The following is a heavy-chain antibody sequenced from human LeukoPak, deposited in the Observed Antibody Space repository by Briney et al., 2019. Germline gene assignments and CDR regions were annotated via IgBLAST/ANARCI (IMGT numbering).Heavy chain of an antibody. D-gene: IGHD3-3*01. J-gene: IGHJ4*02. CDR3: AKPYNFWSGHWYY. CDR1: GFTFSSHA. V-gene: IGHV3-23*01. CDR2: ISGSGGDT. Sequence: PGGSLRLSCAASGFTFSSHAMSWVRQAPGKGLEWVSAISGSGGDTYYADSVKGRFTISRDNSKNTLYLQMNSLRAEDTAIYYCAKPYNFWSGHWYYWGQGTLVTVSS.